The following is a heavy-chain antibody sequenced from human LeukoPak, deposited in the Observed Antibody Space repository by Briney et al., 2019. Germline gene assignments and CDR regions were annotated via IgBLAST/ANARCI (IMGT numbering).Heavy chain of an antibody. CDR1: RXTVSNNH. CDR3: ARASRWLAFDN. V-gene: IGHV3-66*01. J-gene: IGHJ4*02. D-gene: IGHD6-19*01. CDR2: IYNGDNT. Sequence: GGSLRLSCVASRXTVSNNHMNWVRQAPGKGLEWVSVIYNGDNTYYADSVQGRFTISKDNSKNTLYLQMNSLRPEDTAVYLCARASRWLAFDNWGQGILATVSS.